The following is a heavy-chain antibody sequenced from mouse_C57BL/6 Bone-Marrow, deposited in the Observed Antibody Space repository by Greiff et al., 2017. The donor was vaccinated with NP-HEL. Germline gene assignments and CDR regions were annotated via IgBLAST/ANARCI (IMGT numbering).Heavy chain of an antibody. J-gene: IGHJ1*03. CDR3: AREGGGNFDV. CDR2: INYDGSST. V-gene: IGHV5-16*01. Sequence: EVQLVESEGGLVQPGSSMKLSCTASGFTFSDYYMAWVRQVPEKGLEWVANINYDGSSTYYLDSLKSRFIISRDNAKNILYLQMSSLKSEDTATYYCAREGGGNFDVWGTGTTVTVSS. CDR1: GFTFSDYY.